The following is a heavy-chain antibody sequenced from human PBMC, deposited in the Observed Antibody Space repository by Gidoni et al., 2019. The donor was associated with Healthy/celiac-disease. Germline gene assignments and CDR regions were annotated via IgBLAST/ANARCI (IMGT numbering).Heavy chain of an antibody. CDR3: AREEDSSSRDYYYYYYMDV. J-gene: IGHJ6*03. CDR2: INHSGST. CDR1: GGSFSGSY. V-gene: IGHV4-34*01. Sequence: QVHLQQWGAGLLTPSETLSLTCAVHGGSFSGSYWRWIRQPPGKGLEWIGEINHSGSTNYNPSLKSRVTISVDTSKNQFSLKLSSVNAADTAVYYCAREEDSSSRDYYYYYYMDVWGKGTTVTVSS. D-gene: IGHD6-13*01.